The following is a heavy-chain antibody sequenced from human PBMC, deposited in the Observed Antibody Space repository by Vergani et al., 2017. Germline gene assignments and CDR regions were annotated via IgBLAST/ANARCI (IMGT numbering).Heavy chain of an antibody. CDR1: GSTLSNYD. D-gene: IGHD3-16*01. Sequence: QVQLVESGGGVVQRGGSLRLSCATSGSTLSNYDMQWIRQGPGKGLEFVAFIQFDGRNQYYAESVKGRFTLSRDFAKNTLYLQMNSLRTDDTATYYCAKHFRGWGIDYWGQGTQVIVSS. V-gene: IGHV3-30*02. CDR2: IQFDGRNQ. J-gene: IGHJ4*02. CDR3: AKHFRGWGIDY.